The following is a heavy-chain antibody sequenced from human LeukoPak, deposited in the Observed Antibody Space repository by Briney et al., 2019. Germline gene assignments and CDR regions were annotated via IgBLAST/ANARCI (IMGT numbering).Heavy chain of an antibody. J-gene: IGHJ4*02. CDR1: AFTFSKYW. CDR2: INSDGSRT. D-gene: IGHD2-21*01. CDR3: TYDHFDS. Sequence: PGGSLRLSCAASAFTFSKYWTHWVRQAPGKGLVWVSRINSDGSRTNYADSVKGRFTISRDNAKNTLYLQMNSLRADDTAVYYCTYDHFDSWGQGTLVTVSS. V-gene: IGHV3-74*01.